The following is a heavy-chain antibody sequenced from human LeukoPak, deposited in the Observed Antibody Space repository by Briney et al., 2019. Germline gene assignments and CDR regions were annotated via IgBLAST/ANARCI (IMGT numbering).Heavy chain of an antibody. J-gene: IGHJ4*02. CDR3: ASSGIAAAGADH. Sequence: PSETLSLTCTVSGGSISSYYWSWIRQPPGKGLEWLGYIYYSGSTNYNPSLKSRVTISVDTSKNQFSLKLSSVTAADTAVYYCASSGIAAAGADHWGQGTLVTVSS. V-gene: IGHV4-59*01. CDR2: IYYSGST. D-gene: IGHD6-13*01. CDR1: GGSISSYY.